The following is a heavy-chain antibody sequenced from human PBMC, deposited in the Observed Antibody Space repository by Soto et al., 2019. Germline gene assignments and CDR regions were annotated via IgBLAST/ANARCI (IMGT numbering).Heavy chain of an antibody. CDR2: IYHNAKT. CDR1: GGSISSNNW. D-gene: IGHD4-17*01. Sequence: QVQLQESGPGLVKPSGTLSLTCAVSGGSISSNNWWNWVRQPPGKGLEWIGEIYHNAKTNYIPSHKSQVTISVDKSKTQFSLKLSSVPAADTAVYYCARAGDYPLTGAFDIWGQGTKVTVSS. J-gene: IGHJ3*02. V-gene: IGHV4-4*02. CDR3: ARAGDYPLTGAFDI.